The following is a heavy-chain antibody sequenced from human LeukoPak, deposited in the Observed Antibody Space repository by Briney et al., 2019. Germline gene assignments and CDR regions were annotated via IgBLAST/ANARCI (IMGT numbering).Heavy chain of an antibody. Sequence: GGSLRLSCAASGFTFSSYEMNWVRQAPGKGLEWVAFIRYDGSNKYYADSVKGRFTISRDNSKNTLYLQMNSLRAEDTAVYYCAKGGRKGGYYGSGSDVFDYWGQGTLVTVSS. J-gene: IGHJ4*02. V-gene: IGHV3-30*02. CDR2: IRYDGSNK. D-gene: IGHD3-10*01. CDR1: GFTFSSYE. CDR3: AKGGRKGGYYGSGSDVFDY.